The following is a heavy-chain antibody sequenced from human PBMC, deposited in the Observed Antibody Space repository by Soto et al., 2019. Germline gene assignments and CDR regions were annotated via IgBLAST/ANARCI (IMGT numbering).Heavy chain of an antibody. CDR1: GYTFTSYG. CDR2: ISAYNGNT. J-gene: IGHJ4*02. CDR3: ARLRYSSGWYAYFDY. D-gene: IGHD6-19*01. Sequence: SVKVSCKASGYTFTSYGISWVRQAPGQGLEWMGWISAYNGNTNYAQKLQGRVTMTTDTSTSTAYMELRSLRSDDTAVYYCARLRYSSGWYAYFDYWGQGTLVTVS. V-gene: IGHV1-18*01.